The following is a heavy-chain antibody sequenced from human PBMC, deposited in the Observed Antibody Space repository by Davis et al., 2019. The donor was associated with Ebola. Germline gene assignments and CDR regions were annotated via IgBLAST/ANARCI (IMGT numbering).Heavy chain of an antibody. J-gene: IGHJ4*02. CDR1: GGSFSGYY. D-gene: IGHD6-6*01. V-gene: IGHV4-34*01. CDR3: ARVQRYSSSSRFNY. CDR2: INHSGST. Sequence: MPSETLSLTCAVYGGSFSGYYWSWIRQPPGKGLEWIGEINHSGSTNYNPSLKSRVTISVDTSKNQFSLKLSSVTAADTAVYYCARVQRYSSSSRFNYWGQGTLVTVSS.